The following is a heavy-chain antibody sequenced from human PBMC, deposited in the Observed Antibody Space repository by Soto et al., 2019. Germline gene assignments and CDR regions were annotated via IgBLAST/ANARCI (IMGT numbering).Heavy chain of an antibody. Sequence: QVQLVQSGAEVKKPGSSVKVSCKASGGTFSSYTISWVRQAPGQGLEWMGRIIPILGIANYAQKFQGRVTITADKSTSTAYMELSSLRSEDTAVYYCARGGGDCDFDYWGQGTLVTVSS. D-gene: IGHD2-21*02. J-gene: IGHJ4*02. V-gene: IGHV1-69*02. CDR3: ARGGGDCDFDY. CDR1: GGTFSSYT. CDR2: IIPILGIA.